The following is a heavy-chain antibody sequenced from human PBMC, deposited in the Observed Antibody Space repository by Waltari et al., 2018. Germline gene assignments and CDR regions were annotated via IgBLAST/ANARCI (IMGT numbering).Heavy chain of an antibody. CDR2: ISPIFGTE. V-gene: IGHV1-69*05. J-gene: IGHJ3*02. CDR1: GGTFSSYA. Sequence: QVQLVQSGAEVKKPGSSVKVSCKASGGTFSSYAISWVRQAPGQGLEWMGGISPIFGTENYAQKVQGGVTSTTDESTSTAYMELSSLRSEDTAVYYCARDRSGTRFDAFDIWGQGTMVTVSS. D-gene: IGHD1-26*01. CDR3: ARDRSGTRFDAFDI.